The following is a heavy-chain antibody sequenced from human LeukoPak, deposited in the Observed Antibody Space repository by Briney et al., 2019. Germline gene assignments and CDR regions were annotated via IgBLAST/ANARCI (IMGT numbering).Heavy chain of an antibody. D-gene: IGHD4-23*01. CDR3: ARGIGGNSEALDY. V-gene: IGHV4-59*12. CDR1: GGSISSYY. J-gene: IGHJ4*02. Sequence: PSETLSLTCTVSGGSISSYYWSWIRQPPGKGLEWIGYIYHSGSTYYNPSLKSRVTISVDRSKNQFSLKLSSVTAADTAVYYCARGIGGNSEALDYWGQGTLVTVSS. CDR2: IYHSGST.